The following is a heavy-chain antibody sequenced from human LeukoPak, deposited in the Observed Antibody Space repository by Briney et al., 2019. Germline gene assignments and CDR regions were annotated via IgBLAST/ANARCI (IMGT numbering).Heavy chain of an antibody. J-gene: IGHJ4*02. Sequence: PGGSLRLSCAASGFTVSATYMNWVRQAPGKGLEWVSIIYTGGNTYYADSVKGRFTISRDISKNTLYLQMNSLRAEDTAVYYCARGTVTAPDYWGQRTLVTVSS. CDR3: ARGTVTAPDY. CDR1: GFTVSATY. CDR2: IYTGGNT. V-gene: IGHV3-53*01. D-gene: IGHD4-17*01.